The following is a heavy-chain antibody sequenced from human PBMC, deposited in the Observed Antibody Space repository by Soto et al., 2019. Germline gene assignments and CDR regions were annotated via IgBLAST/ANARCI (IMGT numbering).Heavy chain of an antibody. CDR3: AGRASGSHSYYFDY. V-gene: IGHV1-46*01. CDR2: INPSGGST. D-gene: IGHD1-26*01. J-gene: IGHJ4*02. CDR1: GFTFTRYY. Sequence: ASVKVSCKASGFTFTRYYMHWVRQAPGQGLEWMGIINPSGGSTTYAQRFQGRVTMTRDTSTSTVYMELSRLRSEDTAVYSCAGRASGSHSYYFDYWGQGTLVTVSS.